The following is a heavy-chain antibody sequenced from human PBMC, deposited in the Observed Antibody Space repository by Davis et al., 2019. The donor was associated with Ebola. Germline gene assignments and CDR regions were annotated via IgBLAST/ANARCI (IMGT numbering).Heavy chain of an antibody. D-gene: IGHD1-26*01. Sequence: AASVKVSCKASGYTFTSYYMHWVRQAPGQGLEWMGIINPSGGSTSYAQKLQGRVTMTTDTSTSTAYMELRSLRSDDTAVYYCARDQWGGSYFYWGQGTLVTVSS. J-gene: IGHJ4*02. CDR3: ARDQWGGSYFY. V-gene: IGHV1-46*01. CDR1: GYTFTSYY. CDR2: INPSGGST.